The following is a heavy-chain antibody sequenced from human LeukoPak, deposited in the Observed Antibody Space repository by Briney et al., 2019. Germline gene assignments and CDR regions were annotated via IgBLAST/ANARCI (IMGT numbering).Heavy chain of an antibody. Sequence: GGSLRLSCAASGFTFSSYAMSWVRQAPGKGLEWVSAISGSGGSSYYADSVKGRFTISRDNSKNTLYLQMNSLRAEDTAVYYCAKDRRSSGWFNWGQGTLVTVSS. CDR2: ISGSGGSS. V-gene: IGHV3-23*01. CDR1: GFTFSSYA. CDR3: AKDRRSSGWFN. D-gene: IGHD6-19*01. J-gene: IGHJ4*02.